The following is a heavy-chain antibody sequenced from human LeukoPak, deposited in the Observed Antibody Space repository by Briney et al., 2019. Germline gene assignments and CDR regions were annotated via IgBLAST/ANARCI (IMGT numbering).Heavy chain of an antibody. D-gene: IGHD5-12*01. V-gene: IGHV4-39*07. Sequence: PSETLSLTCTVSGGSISSSSYYWGWIRQPPGKGQEWIGSIYYSGSTYYNPSLKSRVTISVDTSKNQFSLKLSSVTAADTAEYYCARVDIVATRPGYYYYMDVWGKGTTVTVSS. CDR3: ARVDIVATRPGYYYYMDV. J-gene: IGHJ6*03. CDR2: IYYSGST. CDR1: GGSISSSSYY.